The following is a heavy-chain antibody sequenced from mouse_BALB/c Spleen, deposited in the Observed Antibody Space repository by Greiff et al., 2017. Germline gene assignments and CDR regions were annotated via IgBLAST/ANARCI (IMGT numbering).Heavy chain of an antibody. J-gene: IGHJ4*01. CDR1: GFNIKDTY. CDR3: ARGDYDGGAMDY. D-gene: IGHD2-4*01. V-gene: IGHV14-3*02. CDR2: IDPANGNT. Sequence: VQLKESGAELVKPGASVKLSCTASGFNIKDTYMHWVKQRPEQGLEWIGRIDPANGNTKYDPKFQGKATITADTSSNTAYLQLSSLTSEDTAVYYCARGDYDGGAMDYWGQGTSVTVSS.